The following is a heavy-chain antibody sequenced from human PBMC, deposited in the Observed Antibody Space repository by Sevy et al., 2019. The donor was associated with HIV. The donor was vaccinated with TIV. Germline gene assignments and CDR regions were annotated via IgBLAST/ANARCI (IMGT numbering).Heavy chain of an antibody. D-gene: IGHD3-22*01. V-gene: IGHV1-24*01. J-gene: IGHJ4*02. CDR1: GKTLSQLS. CDR2: FDPEDGET. Sequence: ASVKVSCKVSGKTLSQLSMHWVRQAPGKGLEWLGTFDPEDGETRYAQKLQGRVTMTEDTSTDTAYMELRSLRSEDTALYYCATTKDYYESSGSLFDYWGQGTLVTVSS. CDR3: ATTKDYYESSGSLFDY.